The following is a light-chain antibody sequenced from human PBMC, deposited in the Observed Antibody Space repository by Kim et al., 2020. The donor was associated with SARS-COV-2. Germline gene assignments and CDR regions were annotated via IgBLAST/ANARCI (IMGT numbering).Light chain of an antibody. CDR3: ETWDSNTWV. CDR2: LEGSGSY. CDR1: SGDSNYI. J-gene: IGLJ3*02. Sequence: SSVKLTCSLSSGDSNYIIAWHQQQPGKAPRYLMKLEGSGSYNKGSGVPDRFSGSSSGADRYLTISNLQSEDEADYYCETWDSNTWVFGGGTQLTVL. V-gene: IGLV4-60*03.